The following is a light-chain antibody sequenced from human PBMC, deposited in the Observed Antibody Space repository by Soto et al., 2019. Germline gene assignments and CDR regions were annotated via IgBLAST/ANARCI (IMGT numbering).Light chain of an antibody. V-gene: IGKV1-9*01. J-gene: IGKJ5*01. CDR3: QQLNSYPRA. Sequence: IQMTHSPSSLAASVGDRVTITSLASQGISSYLAWYQQKPGKAPKLLIYAASTLQSGVPSRFSGSGSGTDFTLTISSLQPEDFATYYCQQLNSYPRAFGQGTRLENK. CDR2: AAS. CDR1: QGISSY.